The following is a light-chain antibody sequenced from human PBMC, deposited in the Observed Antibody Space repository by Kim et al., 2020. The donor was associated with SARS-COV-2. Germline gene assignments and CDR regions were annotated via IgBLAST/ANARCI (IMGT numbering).Light chain of an antibody. V-gene: IGKV1-39*01. CDR1: QSISSY. Sequence: DIQMTQSPSSLSASVGDRVTITCRASQSISSYLNWHQQKPGKAPNRLIYGASNLQSGVPPRFSGSGSGTDFTLTISSLQAEDFATYYFQQSYSTPLTVGGRTKVDLK. CDR2: GAS. J-gene: IGKJ4*01. CDR3: QQSYSTPLT.